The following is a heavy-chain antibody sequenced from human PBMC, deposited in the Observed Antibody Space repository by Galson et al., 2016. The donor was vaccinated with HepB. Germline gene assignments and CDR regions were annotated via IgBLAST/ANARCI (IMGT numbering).Heavy chain of an antibody. CDR1: GFTFSSYS. J-gene: IGHJ4*02. CDR2: ISSSSYI. D-gene: IGHD3-10*01. CDR3: ARITKQLAFDY. V-gene: IGHV3-21*01. Sequence: SLRLSCAASGFTFSSYSMNWVRQAPGKGLEWVSSISSSSYIYYADSVKGRFTISRDNAKNSLYLQMNSLRAEDTAVYYCARITKQLAFDYWGQGTLVTVSS.